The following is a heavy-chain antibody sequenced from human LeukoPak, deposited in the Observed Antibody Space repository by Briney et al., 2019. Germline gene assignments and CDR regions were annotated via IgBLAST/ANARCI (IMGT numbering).Heavy chain of an antibody. V-gene: IGHV3-73*01. CDR3: TAVGRILTGYQDAFDI. Sequence: GGSLRLSCAASGFTFSGSAMHWVGQASGKGLEWVGRIRSKANSYATAYAASVKGRFTISRDDSKNTAYLQMNSLKTEDTAVYYCTAVGRILTGYQDAFDIWGQGTMVTVSS. J-gene: IGHJ3*02. CDR1: GFTFSGSA. D-gene: IGHD3-9*01. CDR2: IRSKANSYAT.